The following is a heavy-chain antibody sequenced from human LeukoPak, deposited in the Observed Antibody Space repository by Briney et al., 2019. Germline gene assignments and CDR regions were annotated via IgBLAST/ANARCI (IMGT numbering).Heavy chain of an antibody. Sequence: PSETLSLTCTVSGGSISSYYWSWIRQPPGKGPEWIGYIYTSGSTNYNPSLKSRVTISVDTSKNQFSLKLSSVTAAGTAVYYCARVAVHPYDFWSGSGWFDPWGQGTLVTVSS. V-gene: IGHV4-4*09. CDR2: IYTSGST. CDR1: GGSISSYY. J-gene: IGHJ5*02. CDR3: ARVAVHPYDFWSGSGWFDP. D-gene: IGHD3-3*01.